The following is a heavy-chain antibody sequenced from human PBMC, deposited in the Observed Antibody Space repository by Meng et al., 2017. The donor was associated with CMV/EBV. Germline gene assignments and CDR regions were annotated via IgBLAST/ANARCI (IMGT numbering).Heavy chain of an antibody. J-gene: IGHJ6*02. CDR1: GFTFSSYS. D-gene: IGHD2-2*01. V-gene: IGHV3-21*01. CDR3: ARADAIVVVPAAILDYYYGMDV. Sequence: GGSLRLSCAASGFTFSSYSMNWVRQAPGKGLEWVSSISSSSSYIYYADSVKGRFTISRDNAKNSLYLQMNSLRAEDTAVYYCARADAIVVVPAAILDYYYGMDVWGQGTTVTV. CDR2: ISSSSSYI.